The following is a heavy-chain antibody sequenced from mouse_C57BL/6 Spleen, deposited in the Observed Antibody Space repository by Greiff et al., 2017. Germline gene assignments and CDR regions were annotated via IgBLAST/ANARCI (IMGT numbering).Heavy chain of an antibody. J-gene: IGHJ1*03. V-gene: IGHV2-5*01. CDR2: IWRGGST. CDR1: GFSLTSYG. D-gene: IGHD1-1*01. Sequence: VQLQQSGPGLVQPSQSLSITCTVSGFSLTSYGVHWVRQSPGKGLEWLGVIWRGGSTDYNAAFMSRLSITKDNSKSQVFFKMNSLQADDTAIYHGAKEGYGSSYEWYFDVWGTGTTVTVSS. CDR3: AKEGYGSSYEWYFDV.